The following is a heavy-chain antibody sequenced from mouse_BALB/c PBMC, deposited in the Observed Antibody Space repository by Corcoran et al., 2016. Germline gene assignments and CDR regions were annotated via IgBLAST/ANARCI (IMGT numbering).Heavy chain of an antibody. D-gene: IGHD4-1*01. V-gene: IGHV14-3*02. J-gene: IGHJ1*01. CDR1: GFNITDTS. CDR3: ANWDGLVDG. Sequence: EVHLQQSGAALVKPGASVKSSCTASGFNITDTSKPGVKQRPEQGLELIGRIDPANGNTQYDPKCQGKATITADTSSITAYLQLSSLTSEHTAVYYCANWDGLVDGWGAGITVTFS. CDR2: IDPANGNT.